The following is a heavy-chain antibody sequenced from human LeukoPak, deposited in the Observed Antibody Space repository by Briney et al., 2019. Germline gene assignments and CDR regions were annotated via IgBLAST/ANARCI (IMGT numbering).Heavy chain of an antibody. V-gene: IGHV3-30*02. D-gene: IGHD7-27*01. CDR2: IRNDGSDK. CDR3: ARDFNWGFDY. Sequence: GGSLRLSCAASGFTFRKYGMHWGRQAPGKVLEWVTFIRNDGSDKYYADSVKGRFTISRDSSKNTVYVQMHSLRPEDTAVYYCARDFNWGFDYWGQGTLVTVSS. J-gene: IGHJ4*02. CDR1: GFTFRKYG.